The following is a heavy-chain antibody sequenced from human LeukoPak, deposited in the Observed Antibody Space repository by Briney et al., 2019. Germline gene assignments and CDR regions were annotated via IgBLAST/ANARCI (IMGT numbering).Heavy chain of an antibody. Sequence: KSGGSLRLSCAASGYTFTSYYMHWVRQAPGQGLEWMGIINPSGGSTSYAQKFQGRVTMTRDTSTSTVYMELSSLRSEDTAVYYCARDHSGVVPAAIDYWGQGTLVTVSS. D-gene: IGHD2-2*01. CDR2: INPSGGST. V-gene: IGHV1-46*01. J-gene: IGHJ4*02. CDR3: ARDHSGVVPAAIDY. CDR1: GYTFTSYY.